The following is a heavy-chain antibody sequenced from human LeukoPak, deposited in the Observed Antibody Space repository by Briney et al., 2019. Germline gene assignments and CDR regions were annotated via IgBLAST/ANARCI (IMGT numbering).Heavy chain of an antibody. V-gene: IGHV4-4*07. J-gene: IGHJ6*03. D-gene: IGHD3-10*01. CDR2: IYTSGST. CDR3: AASTPGGHGSGSYLPYYYYYMDV. CDR1: GGSISSYY. Sequence: SETLSLTCTVSGGSISSYYWSWIRQPAGKGLEWIGRIYTSGSTNYNPSLKSRVTMSVDTSKNQFSLKLSSVTAADTAVYYCAASTPGGHGSGSYLPYYYYYMDVWGKGTTVTVSS.